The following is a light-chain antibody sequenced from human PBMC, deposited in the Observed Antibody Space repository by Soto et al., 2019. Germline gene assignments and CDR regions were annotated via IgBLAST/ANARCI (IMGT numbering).Light chain of an antibody. CDR2: GAS. V-gene: IGKV3-20*01. CDR3: QQYGSSPWT. Sequence: EIVLTQSPGTLSLSPGERATLSCRASQSVSSSYLAWYQQKLGQAPRPLIYGASSRAIGIPDRFSGSGSGTDFTLTISRLEPEDFAVYYCQQYGSSPWTFARGTKVEIK. CDR1: QSVSSSY. J-gene: IGKJ1*01.